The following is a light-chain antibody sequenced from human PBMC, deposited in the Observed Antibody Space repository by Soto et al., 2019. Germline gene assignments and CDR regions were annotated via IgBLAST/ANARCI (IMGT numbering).Light chain of an antibody. CDR3: QQYYNWPRS. CDR2: DAS. CDR1: QSVSSS. Sequence: EIVLAQSPGTLSLSPGESATLSCRASQSVSSSFLAWYKQNLGQAPRLLIYDASTRATGIPARFSGSGSGTEFTLTISSLQSEDFAVYYCQQYYNWPRSFGQGTKVEIK. V-gene: IGKV3-15*01. J-gene: IGKJ1*01.